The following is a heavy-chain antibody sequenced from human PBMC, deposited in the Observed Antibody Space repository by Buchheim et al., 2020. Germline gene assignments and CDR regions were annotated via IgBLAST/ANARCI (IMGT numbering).Heavy chain of an antibody. CDR3: ARGQGIAARPDSPYYYYGMDA. CDR1: GYTFTGYY. V-gene: IGHV1-2*02. D-gene: IGHD6-6*01. Sequence: QVQLVQSGAEVKKPGASVKVSCKASGYTFTGYYMHWVRQAPGQGLEWMGWINPNSGGTNYAQKFQGRVTMTRDTSISTAYMELSRLRSDDTAVYYCARGQGIAARPDSPYYYYGMDAWGQGTT. CDR2: INPNSGGT. J-gene: IGHJ6*02.